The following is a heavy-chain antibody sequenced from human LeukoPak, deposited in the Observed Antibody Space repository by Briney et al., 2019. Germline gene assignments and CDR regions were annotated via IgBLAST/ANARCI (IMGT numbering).Heavy chain of an antibody. CDR2: ISWNSGTI. D-gene: IGHD6-19*01. J-gene: IGHJ4*02. CDR3: AKDNRRHYTSGPNPDSLH. Sequence: GRSLRLSCAGSGFTFNNYAMHWVRQPPGKGLEWVSGISWNSGTIDYADSVRGRFTISRDNAKNSLYLQMDSLRVEDTAFYYCAKDNRRHYTSGPNPDSLHWGQGALVTVSS. CDR1: GFTFNNYA. V-gene: IGHV3-9*01.